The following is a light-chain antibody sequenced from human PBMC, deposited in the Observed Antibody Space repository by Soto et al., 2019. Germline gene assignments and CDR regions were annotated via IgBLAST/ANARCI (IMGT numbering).Light chain of an antibody. V-gene: IGKV3-20*01. CDR2: NTF. Sequence: EVVLTQSPGTLSLSPGERATLSCRTSQSVVNYKLAWYRQKPGQAPRLLIYNTFHRATGIPDRFSGTGSETDFTLTISRLEPEDFAVYHCLQYGALPPTFGQGTKVEIK. J-gene: IGKJ1*01. CDR3: LQYGALPPT. CDR1: QSVVNYK.